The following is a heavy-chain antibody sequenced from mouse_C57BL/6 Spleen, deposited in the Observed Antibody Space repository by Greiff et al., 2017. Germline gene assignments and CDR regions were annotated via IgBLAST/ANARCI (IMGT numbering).Heavy chain of an antibody. CDR1: GYTFTDYY. CDR3: ARGDYYGSSYAMDY. D-gene: IGHD1-1*01. J-gene: IGHJ4*01. CDR2: INPNNGGT. Sequence: VQLQQSGPELVKPGASVKISCKASGYTFTDYYMNWVKQSHGKSLEWIGDINPNNGGTSYNQKFKGKATLTVDKSSCTAYMELRSLTSEDSAVYYCARGDYYGSSYAMDYWGQGTSVTVSS. V-gene: IGHV1-26*01.